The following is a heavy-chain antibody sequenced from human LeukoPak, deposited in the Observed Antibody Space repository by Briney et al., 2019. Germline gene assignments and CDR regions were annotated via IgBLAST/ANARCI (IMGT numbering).Heavy chain of an antibody. CDR3: ARDKDYILDY. V-gene: IGHV4-39*07. CDR1: GGSISSSSYY. Sequence: PSETLSLTCTVSGGSISSSSYYWGWIRQPPGKGLEWIGSIYYSGSTYYNPSLKSRVTISVDTSKNQFSLKLSSVTAADTAVYYCARDKDYILDYWGQGTLVTVSS. J-gene: IGHJ4*02. D-gene: IGHD4-11*01. CDR2: IYYSGST.